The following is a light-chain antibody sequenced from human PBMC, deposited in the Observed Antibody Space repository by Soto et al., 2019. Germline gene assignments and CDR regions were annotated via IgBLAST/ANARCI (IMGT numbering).Light chain of an antibody. CDR2: DVT. Sequence: QSALTQPASVSGSPGQSITISCTGTSSDVGGFNYVSWYQQHPGKAPKLMNYDVTNRPSGVSYRFSGSKSGTTASLTISGLQAEDEAEYYCNSYTSSSTYVFGTGTKLTVL. V-gene: IGLV2-14*03. CDR1: SSDVGGFNY. CDR3: NSYTSSSTYV. J-gene: IGLJ1*01.